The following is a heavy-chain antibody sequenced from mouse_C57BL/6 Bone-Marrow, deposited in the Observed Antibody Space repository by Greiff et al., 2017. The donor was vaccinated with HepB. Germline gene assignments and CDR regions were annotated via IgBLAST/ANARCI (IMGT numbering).Heavy chain of an antibody. CDR1: GYAFSSDW. Sequence: QVQLQQSGAELVKPGASVKISCKASGYAFSSDWMNWVKQRPGKGLEWIGQIYPGDGDTNYNGKFKGKATLTADKSSSTAYMQLSSLTSEDSAVYFCARGGYDNAFAFWGQGTLVTVSA. J-gene: IGHJ3*01. D-gene: IGHD2-4*01. CDR3: ARGGYDNAFAF. CDR2: IYPGDGDT. V-gene: IGHV1-80*01.